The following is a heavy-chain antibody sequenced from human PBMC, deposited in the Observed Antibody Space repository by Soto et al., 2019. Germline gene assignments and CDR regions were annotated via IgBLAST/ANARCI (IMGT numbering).Heavy chain of an antibody. D-gene: IGHD3-22*01. CDR1: GFTFSNYA. Sequence: QVQLVESGGGVVQPGRSLRLSCAASGFTFSNYAMHWVRQAPGKGLECVAVISYNGGNRFYRDYVKGRFTSSRDNSKNTVHLQIDSLRYEDVAVYYCARGDREDTAVVIGVRPGEYGVDVWGQGTTVTVSS. CDR2: ISYNGGNR. J-gene: IGHJ6*02. V-gene: IGHV3-30*04. CDR3: ARGDREDTAVVIGVRPGEYGVDV.